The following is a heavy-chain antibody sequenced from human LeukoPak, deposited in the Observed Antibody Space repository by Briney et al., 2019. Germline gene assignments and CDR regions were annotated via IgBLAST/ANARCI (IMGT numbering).Heavy chain of an antibody. J-gene: IGHJ5*02. V-gene: IGHV3-74*01. Sequence: TGGSLRLSCAASGLTFSTYAMRWIRQAPGKGLVWVSQINNDGSTTRYADSVKGRFTISRDNAENTLYLQMNSLRAEDAAVYYCARGYSSSWYNWFDPWGQGTLVTVSS. CDR2: INNDGSTT. D-gene: IGHD6-13*01. CDR3: ARGYSSSWYNWFDP. CDR1: GLTFSTYA.